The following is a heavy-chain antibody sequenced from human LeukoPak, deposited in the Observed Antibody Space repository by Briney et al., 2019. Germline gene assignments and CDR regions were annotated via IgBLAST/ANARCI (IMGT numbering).Heavy chain of an antibody. CDR3: ARGAYWNDVGYFDY. D-gene: IGHD1-1*01. CDR2: ISAYNGNT. V-gene: IGHV1-18*01. Sequence: GASVKVSCKASGYTFTSYGISWVRRAPGQGLEWMGWISAYNGNTNYAQKLQGRVTMTTDTSTSTAYMELRSLRSDDTAVYYCARGAYWNDVGYFDYWGQGTLVTVSS. J-gene: IGHJ4*02. CDR1: GYTFTSYG.